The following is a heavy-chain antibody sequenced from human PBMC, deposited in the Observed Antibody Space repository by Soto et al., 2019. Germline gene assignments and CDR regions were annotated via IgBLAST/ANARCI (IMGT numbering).Heavy chain of an antibody. D-gene: IGHD4-17*01. CDR2: ISYDGSNK. V-gene: IGHV3-30-3*01. J-gene: IGHJ5*02. Sequence: QPGGSLRLSCAASGFTFSSYAMHWVRQAPGKGLEWVAVISYDGSNKYYADSVKGRFTISRDNSKNTLYLQMNSLRAEDTAVYYCASSGTTAATGLDPWGQGTLVTVSS. CDR1: GFTFSSYA. CDR3: ASSGTTAATGLDP.